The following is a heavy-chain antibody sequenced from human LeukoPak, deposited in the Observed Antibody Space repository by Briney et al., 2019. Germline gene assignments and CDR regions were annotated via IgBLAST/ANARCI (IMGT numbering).Heavy chain of an antibody. CDR2: INPTSGDT. Sequence: ASVKVSCKASGGTFSSYAISWVRQAPGQGLECMGWINPTSGDTNYAQKFQGRLTMTRDTSISTAYMELSRLRSDDTAVYYCARGLLAAAATLDYWGQGTLVTVSS. V-gene: IGHV1-2*02. CDR1: GGTFSSYA. J-gene: IGHJ4*02. CDR3: ARGLLAAAATLDY. D-gene: IGHD6-13*01.